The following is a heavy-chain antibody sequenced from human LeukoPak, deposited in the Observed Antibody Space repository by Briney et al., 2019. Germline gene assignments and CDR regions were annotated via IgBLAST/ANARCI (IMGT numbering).Heavy chain of an antibody. CDR3: ARDLGFSYYGSGSLDY. CDR1: GYTFTNSY. V-gene: IGHV1-46*01. J-gene: IGHJ4*02. Sequence: ASVKVSCKASGYTFTNSYIHWVRRAPGQVLEWMGLINPDGGNTNYAQNFQGRVTLTRDTSTSTLYMELSSLRSGDTAVYYCARDLGFSYYGSGSLDYWGQGSLVTVSS. D-gene: IGHD3-10*01. CDR2: INPDGGNT.